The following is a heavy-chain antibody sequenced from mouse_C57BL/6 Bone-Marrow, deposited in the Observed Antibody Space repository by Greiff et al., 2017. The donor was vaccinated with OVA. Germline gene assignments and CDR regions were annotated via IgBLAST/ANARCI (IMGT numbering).Heavy chain of an antibody. D-gene: IGHD2-1*01. V-gene: IGHV1-7*01. Sequence: LVESGAELAKPGASVKLSCKASGYTFTNYWMHWVNQRPGKGLEWIGYINTSSGYTKYNQKFKDKATLTADKSSSNAYMQLSSLPSEDTAVYYCARLGLPLYSMYYCGQGKSVIVSS. CDR3: ARLGLPLYSMYY. CDR1: GYTFTNYW. J-gene: IGHJ4*01. CDR2: INTSSGYT.